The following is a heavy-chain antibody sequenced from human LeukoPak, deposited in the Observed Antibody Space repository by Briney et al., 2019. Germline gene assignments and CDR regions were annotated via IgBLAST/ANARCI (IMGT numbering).Heavy chain of an antibody. CDR3: ASHKRGYYYGSGIDY. CDR1: GDSVSSNSAA. Sequence: SQTLSLTCAISGDSVSSNSAAWNWIRQSPSRGLEWLGRTYYRSKWYNDYAVSVKSRITINPDTSKNQFSLKLSSVTAADTAVYYCASHKRGYYYGSGIDYWGQGTLVTVSS. J-gene: IGHJ4*02. V-gene: IGHV6-1*01. CDR2: TYYRSKWYN. D-gene: IGHD3-10*01.